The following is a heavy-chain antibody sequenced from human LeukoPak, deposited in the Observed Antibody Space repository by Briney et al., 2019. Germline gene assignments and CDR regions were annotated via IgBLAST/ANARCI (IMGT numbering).Heavy chain of an antibody. J-gene: IGHJ4*02. CDR1: GFTIGDYD. D-gene: IGHD6-13*01. V-gene: IGHV3-11*01. CDR2: ISTSGSSK. CDR3: ARHWRAHSSSLFFDY. Sequence: GGTLSLSCTASGFTIGDYDLSWFRQAQGKGLEWVSYISTSGSSKDYADSVKGRFTTSRDNAKNSLYLQMNGLRAEDTAVYYCARHWRAHSSSLFFDYWGQGTLVTVSS.